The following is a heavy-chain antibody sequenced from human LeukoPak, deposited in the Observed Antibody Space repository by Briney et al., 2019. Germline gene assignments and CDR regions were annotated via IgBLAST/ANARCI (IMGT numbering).Heavy chain of an antibody. CDR3: AKIRGSYLDY. CDR1: GASISRYY. J-gene: IGHJ4*02. V-gene: IGHV4-59*03. Sequence: SETLSLTCLVSGASISRYYWTWIRQPPGKGLEWIGYLDYSGSTKYNPSLGSRIRITVDQSKNRFSLRLRSVAAADTAIYYCAKIRGSYLDYWGQGTLVTVSS. D-gene: IGHD1-26*01. CDR2: LDYSGST.